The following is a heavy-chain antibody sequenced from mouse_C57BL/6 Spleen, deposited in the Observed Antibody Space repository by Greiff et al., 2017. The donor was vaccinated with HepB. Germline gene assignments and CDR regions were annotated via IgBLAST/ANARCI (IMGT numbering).Heavy chain of an antibody. CDR1: GYSFTGYY. D-gene: IGHD1-1*01. V-gene: IGHV1-42*01. Sequence: EVQLQQSGPELVKPGASVKISCKASGYSFTGYYMNWVKQSPEKSLEWIGEINPSTGGTTYNQKFKAKATLTVDKSSSTAYMQLKSLTSEDSAVYYCASSSQYYFDYWGQGTTLTVSS. J-gene: IGHJ2*01. CDR2: INPSTGGT. CDR3: ASSSQYYFDY.